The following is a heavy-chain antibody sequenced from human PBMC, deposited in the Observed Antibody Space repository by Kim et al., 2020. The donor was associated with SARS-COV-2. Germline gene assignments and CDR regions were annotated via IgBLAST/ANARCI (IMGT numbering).Heavy chain of an antibody. J-gene: IGHJ4*02. D-gene: IGHD2-2*01. CDR3: ARDRIGYCSSASCSLHFDY. CDR2: TSYSAST. V-gene: IGHV4-59*01. CDR1: GGSISSYS. Sequence: SETLSLTCTVSGGSISSYSWSWIRQPPGKGLEWIADTSYSASTNYNPSLKSRVTISVDTSKNQFSLKLSSVTAADTAVYYCARDRIGYCSSASCSLHFDYWGQGTLVTVSS.